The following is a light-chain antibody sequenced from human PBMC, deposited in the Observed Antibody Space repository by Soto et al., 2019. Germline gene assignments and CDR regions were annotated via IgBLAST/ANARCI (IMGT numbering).Light chain of an antibody. CDR2: EVS. CDR3: SSYTSSSPRV. CDR1: SSDVGGYNY. V-gene: IGLV2-14*01. Sequence: QSALTQPASVSGSPGQSITISCTGTSSDVGGYNYVSWYQQHPGKAPKLMIYEVSNRPSGVSNRFSGSKSGNTASLTISGPQAEDEADYYCSSYTSSSPRVFGGGTKPTFL. J-gene: IGLJ3*02.